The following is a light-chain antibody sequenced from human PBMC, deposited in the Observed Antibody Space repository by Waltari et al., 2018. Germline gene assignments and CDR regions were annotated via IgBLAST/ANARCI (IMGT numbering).Light chain of an antibody. CDR1: QGIRND. J-gene: IGKJ3*01. CDR2: AAS. Sequence: AIQMTQSPSSLSASVGDRVTITCRASQGIRNDLGSYQQKPGKPPKLLIYAASTLQTGVPSRFSGSGFGTDFTLTISSLQPADFATYYCLQDSNYPFTFGPGTKVDIK. CDR3: LQDSNYPFT. V-gene: IGKV1-6*02.